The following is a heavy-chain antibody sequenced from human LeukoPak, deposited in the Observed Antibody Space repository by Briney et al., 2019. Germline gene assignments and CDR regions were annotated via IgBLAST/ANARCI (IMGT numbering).Heavy chain of an antibody. CDR3: ARARDGHINNWFDP. V-gene: IGHV4-59*01. J-gene: IGHJ5*02. CDR1: GGSINSYY. CDR2: IYYSGST. Sequence: PSETLSLTCTVSGGSINSYYWSWIRQPPGKGLERIGYIYYSGSTEYNPSLKSRVTISVDTSKNQFPLKMSSVTAADTAVYYCARARDGHINNWFDPWGQGTLVTVSS. D-gene: IGHD5-24*01.